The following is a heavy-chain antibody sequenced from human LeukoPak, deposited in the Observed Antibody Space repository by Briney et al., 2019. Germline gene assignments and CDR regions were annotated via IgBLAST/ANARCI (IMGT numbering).Heavy chain of an antibody. CDR1: GFTFSSFA. CDR2: ISGNGVGT. Sequence: GGSLRLSCAASGFTFSSFAMRWVRQAPGKGLEWVSSISGNGVGTYYADSVKGRFTIFRDNSKNSLNLQMSSLRVEDTAVYYCAKRDSTSYHFDSWGQGTLVTVSS. V-gene: IGHV3-23*01. CDR3: AKRDSTSYHFDS. J-gene: IGHJ4*02. D-gene: IGHD2-2*01.